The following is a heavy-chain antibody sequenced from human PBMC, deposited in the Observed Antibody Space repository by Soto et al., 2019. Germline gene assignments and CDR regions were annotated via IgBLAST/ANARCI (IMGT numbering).Heavy chain of an antibody. CDR3: AMDARIAVTKGALCNWFDP. J-gene: IGHJ5*02. Sequence: QVQLVESGGGVVQPGRSLRLSCAASGFTFSSYGMQWVRQAPGKGLEWVAVISYDGINKYYGDSVKGRFTISREDSKNTVYRQVNSLRTEDTAVYFCAMDARIAVTKGALCNWFDPWGQGTLVTVSS. CDR1: GFTFSSYG. CDR2: ISYDGINK. D-gene: IGHD6-19*01. V-gene: IGHV3-30*03.